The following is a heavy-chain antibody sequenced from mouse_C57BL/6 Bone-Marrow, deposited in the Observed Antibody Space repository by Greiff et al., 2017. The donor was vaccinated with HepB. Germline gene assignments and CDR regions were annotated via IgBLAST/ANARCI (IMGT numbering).Heavy chain of an antibody. CDR2: IDPSDSYT. CDR1: GYTFTSYW. D-gene: IGHD2-2*01. J-gene: IGHJ3*01. CDR3: AKLDGYGFAY. V-gene: IGHV1-69*01. Sequence: VQLQQPGAELVMPGASVKLSCKASGYTFTSYWMHWVKQRPGQGLEWIGEIDPSDSYTNYNQKFKGKSTLTVDKSSSTAYMQLSSRTSEDSAVYYCAKLDGYGFAYWGQGTLVTVSA.